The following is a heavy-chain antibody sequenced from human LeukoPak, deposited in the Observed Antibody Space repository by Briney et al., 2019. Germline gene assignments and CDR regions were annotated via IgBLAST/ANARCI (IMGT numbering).Heavy chain of an antibody. CDR2: INPNSGGT. Sequence: ASVKVSRKASGYTFTGYYMHWVRQAPGQGLEWMGWINPNSGGTNYAQKFQGRVTMTRDTSISTAYMELSRLRSDDTAVYYCARGKNYYDSSSLFGYWGQGTLVTVSS. J-gene: IGHJ4*02. D-gene: IGHD3-22*01. V-gene: IGHV1-2*02. CDR3: ARGKNYYDSSSLFGY. CDR1: GYTFTGYY.